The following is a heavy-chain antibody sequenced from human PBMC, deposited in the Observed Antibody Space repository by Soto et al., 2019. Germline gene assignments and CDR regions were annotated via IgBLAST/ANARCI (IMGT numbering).Heavy chain of an antibody. V-gene: IGHV1-69*01. J-gene: IGHJ4*02. D-gene: IGHD6-6*01. CDR3: EEVDVNPPVAVGHSSSSGVDY. Sequence: QVQLVQSGAEVKKPGSSVKVSCNASGGTFSSYAISWVQQAPGQGLEWMGGIIPIFGTANYAQKFQGRVPITADESTSTAYKELSRLSSEDMAVYYCEEVDVNPPVAVGHSSSSGVDYWGQLPLVTVSS. CDR1: GGTFSSYA. CDR2: IIPIFGTA.